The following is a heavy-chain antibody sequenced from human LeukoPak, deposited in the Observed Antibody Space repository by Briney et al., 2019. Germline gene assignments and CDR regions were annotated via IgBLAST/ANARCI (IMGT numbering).Heavy chain of an antibody. CDR2: ISSSSYI. D-gene: IGHD6-13*01. Sequence: GGSLRLSCAASGFTFSSYSMNWVRQAPGKGLEWVSSISSSSYIYYADSVKGRFTISRDNAKNSLYLQMNSLRAEDTAVYYCAKDGGSSWQQYFDYWGQGTLVTVFS. CDR1: GFTFSSYS. J-gene: IGHJ4*02. V-gene: IGHV3-21*04. CDR3: AKDGGSSWQQYFDY.